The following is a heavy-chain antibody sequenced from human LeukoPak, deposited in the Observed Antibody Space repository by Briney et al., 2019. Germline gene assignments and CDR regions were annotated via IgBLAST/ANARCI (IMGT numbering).Heavy chain of an antibody. CDR3: ARGYRGLPDFEY. Sequence: SSETLSLTCTVFGDSISTFYWSWIRQPAGKGLEWIGRFYTSGSANYNASLKSRVTMLVDTSKNQFFLKLSSVTAADTAVYYCARGYRGLPDFEYWGQGTLVTVSS. D-gene: IGHD1-26*01. CDR2: FYTSGSA. J-gene: IGHJ4*02. CDR1: GDSISTFY. V-gene: IGHV4-4*07.